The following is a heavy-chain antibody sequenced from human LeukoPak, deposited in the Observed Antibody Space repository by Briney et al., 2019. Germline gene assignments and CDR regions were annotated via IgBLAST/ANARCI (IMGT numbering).Heavy chain of an antibody. CDR2: IYYTGNT. CDR3: ARHPYYYDSSGEPFDP. D-gene: IGHD3-22*01. CDR1: GGSISGYY. Sequence: SETLSLTCTVSGGSISGYYWSWIRQPPGKGLEWLGFIYYTGNTKYNPSLNSRLTMSVDTSKNQFSLRLTSVTAADTAVYYCARHPYYYDSSGEPFDPWGQGTLVTVSS. V-gene: IGHV4-59*08. J-gene: IGHJ5*02.